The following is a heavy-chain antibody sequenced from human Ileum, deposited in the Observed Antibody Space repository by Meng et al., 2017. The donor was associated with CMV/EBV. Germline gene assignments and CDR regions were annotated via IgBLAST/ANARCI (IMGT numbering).Heavy chain of an antibody. CDR1: GYTFINFG. D-gene: IGHD4-11*01. CDR2: IGPYSGAT. V-gene: IGHV1-18*01. Sequence: ASVKVSCKTSGYTFINFGVGWVRQAPGQGLAWLGWIGPYSGATIYARSGQGRVTMTTNTPTSTAYMELGGLRSDDTAVYYCARTLKGSNFWFDTWGQGTLVTVSS. CDR3: ARTLKGSNFWFDT. J-gene: IGHJ5*02.